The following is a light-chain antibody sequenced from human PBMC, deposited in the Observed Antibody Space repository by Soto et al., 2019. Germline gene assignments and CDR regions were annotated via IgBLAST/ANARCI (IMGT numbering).Light chain of an antibody. CDR3: QQYNNWPPWT. CDR2: GAS. Sequence: EIVMTQSPATLSVSPGERATLSCRARQSVSSNLAWYLQKPGQAPRLLIYGASTRATGIPARFSGSGSGSEFTLTISSLQSEDFAVYYCQQYNNWPPWTFGQGTKVEIK. CDR1: QSVSSN. J-gene: IGKJ1*01. V-gene: IGKV3-15*01.